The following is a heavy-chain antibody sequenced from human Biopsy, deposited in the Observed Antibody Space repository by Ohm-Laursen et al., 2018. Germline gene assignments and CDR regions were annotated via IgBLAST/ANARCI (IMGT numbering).Heavy chain of an antibody. J-gene: IGHJ6*02. CDR1: GFNFGDAW. CDR2: IKSKFDGETT. Sequence: SLRLSCAASGFNFGDAWMSWIRQAPGKGLEWVGRIKSKFDGETTDYAAPVKGRFIISRDDSKSTLFLQMNSLKVEDTGVYFCSTGGGDFYYNGMDVWGQGTTVTVSS. V-gene: IGHV3-15*01. CDR3: STGGGDFYYNGMDV. D-gene: IGHD3-16*01.